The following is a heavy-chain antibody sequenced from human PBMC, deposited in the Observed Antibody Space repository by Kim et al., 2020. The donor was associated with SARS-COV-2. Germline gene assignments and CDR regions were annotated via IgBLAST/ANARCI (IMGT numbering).Heavy chain of an antibody. Sequence: SRVTISVDTSKNQFSLKLSSVTAADTAVYYCAITDSSGYYWGPHYYGMDVWGQGTTVTVSS. CDR3: AITDSSGYYWGPHYYGMDV. V-gene: IGHV4-39*01. J-gene: IGHJ6*02. D-gene: IGHD3-22*01.